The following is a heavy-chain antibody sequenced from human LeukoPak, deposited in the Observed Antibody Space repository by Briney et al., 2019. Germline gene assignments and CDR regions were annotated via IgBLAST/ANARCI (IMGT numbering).Heavy chain of an antibody. V-gene: IGHV1-46*01. CDR1: GYTFTSYY. J-gene: IGHJ4*02. Sequence: GASVTVSCKASGYTFTSYYMHWVRQAPGQGLEWMGIINPSGGSTSYAQKFQGRVTMTRDTSTSTVYMELSSLRSEDTAVYYCARGGCSSTSCYALDYWGQGTLVTVSS. CDR2: INPSGGST. D-gene: IGHD2-2*01. CDR3: ARGGCSSTSCYALDY.